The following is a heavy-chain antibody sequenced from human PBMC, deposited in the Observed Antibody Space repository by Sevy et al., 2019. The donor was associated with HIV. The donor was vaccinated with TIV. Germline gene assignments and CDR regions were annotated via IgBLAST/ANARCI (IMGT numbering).Heavy chain of an antibody. Sequence: GGSLRLSCAASGFTFSSYSMNWVRQAPGKGLEWVSYISSSSSTIYYADSVKGRFTISRDNAKNSLYLQMNSLRAEDTALYYCAREVVGSSWSYYYGMDVWGQGTTVTVSS. CDR2: ISSSSSTI. V-gene: IGHV3-48*01. CDR3: AREVVGSSWSYYYGMDV. J-gene: IGHJ6*02. D-gene: IGHD6-13*01. CDR1: GFTFSSYS.